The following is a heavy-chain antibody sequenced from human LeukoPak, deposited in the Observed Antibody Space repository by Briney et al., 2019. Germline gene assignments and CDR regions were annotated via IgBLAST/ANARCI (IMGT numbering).Heavy chain of an antibody. V-gene: IGHV3-21*01. CDR2: ISSSSSYI. J-gene: IGHJ6*03. Sequence: PGGSLRLSCAASGFTFSSYSMNWVRQAPGKGLEWVSSISSSSSYIYYADSVKGRFTISRDNAKNSLYLQMNSLRAEDTAVYYCARDLYEYCSGGSCYWGWTAYYYYYMDVWGKGTTVTVSS. CDR1: GFTFSSYS. CDR3: ARDLYEYCSGGSCYWGWTAYYYYYMDV. D-gene: IGHD2-15*01.